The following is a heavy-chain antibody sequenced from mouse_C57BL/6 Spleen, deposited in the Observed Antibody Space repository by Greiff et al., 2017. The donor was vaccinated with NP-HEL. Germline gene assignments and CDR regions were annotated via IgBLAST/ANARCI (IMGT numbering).Heavy chain of an antibody. CDR1: GYTFTNYW. V-gene: IGHV1-63*01. CDR2: IYPGGGYT. Sequence: QVQLQQSGAELVRPGTSVKMSCKASGYTFTNYWIGWAKQRPGHGLEWIGDIYPGGGYTNYNEKFKGKATLTADKSSSTAYMQFSSLTSEDSAIYYCARGWGPYSSSHFADWGQGTLVTVSA. CDR3: ARGWGPYSSSHFAD. J-gene: IGHJ3*01. D-gene: IGHD1-1*01.